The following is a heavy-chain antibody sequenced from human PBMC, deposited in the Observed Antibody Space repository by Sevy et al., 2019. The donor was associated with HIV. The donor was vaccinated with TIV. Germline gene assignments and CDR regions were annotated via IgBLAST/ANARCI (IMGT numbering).Heavy chain of an antibody. CDR2: LIPIVGTA. Sequence: ASVKVSCKASGGTFSSYAISWVRQAPGQGLEWMGGLIPIVGTANYAQKFQGRVTITADESTSTAYMELSSLRSEDTAVYYCARFTEGYCSGGSCYGGAFDIWVQGTMVTVSS. D-gene: IGHD2-15*01. J-gene: IGHJ3*02. CDR1: GGTFSSYA. V-gene: IGHV1-69*13. CDR3: ARFTEGYCSGGSCYGGAFDI.